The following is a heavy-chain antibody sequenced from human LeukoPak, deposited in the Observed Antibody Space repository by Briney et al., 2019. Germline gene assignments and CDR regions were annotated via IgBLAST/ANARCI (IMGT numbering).Heavy chain of an antibody. J-gene: IGHJ4*02. CDR2: IHYGGST. D-gene: IGHD2-15*01. CDR1: GGSISSYY. Sequence: PSETLSLTCTVSGGSISSYYWGWIRRPPGKGLEWIGSIHYGGSTYYNPSLKSRVTTSVDTSKNQFSLKLSSVTAADTAVYFCARGYCSGGSCYESRGWFDYWGQGTLVTVSS. V-gene: IGHV4-39*07. CDR3: ARGYCSGGSCYESRGWFDY.